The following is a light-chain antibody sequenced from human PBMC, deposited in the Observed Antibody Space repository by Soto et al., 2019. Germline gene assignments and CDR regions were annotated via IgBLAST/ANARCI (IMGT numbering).Light chain of an antibody. CDR1: SGHSTYI. J-gene: IGLJ2*01. CDR2: LEGSGSY. CDR3: ETWDINTPVV. V-gene: IGLV4-60*02. Sequence: QSVLTLSSSASASLGSSVKLTCTLSSGHSTYIIAWHQQQPGKAPRYLMKLEGSGSYNKGSGVPDRFSGSSSGADRYLTISDLQFEDEADYYCETWDINTPVVFGGGTKLTAL.